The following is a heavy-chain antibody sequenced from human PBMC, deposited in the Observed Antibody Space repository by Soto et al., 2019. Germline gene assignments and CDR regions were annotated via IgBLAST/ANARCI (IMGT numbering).Heavy chain of an antibody. Sequence: PGGSLRLSCAASGFTFSSYAINWVRQAPGKGLEWVSSIAPSGISSYYGDSVKGRFTISRDNSKNTVYLQMKSLRAEDTAIYYCARDMAPGIAGSTTPFDSWGQGTLVTVSS. CDR2: IAPSGISS. CDR1: GFTFSSYA. D-gene: IGHD1-26*01. V-gene: IGHV3-23*01. J-gene: IGHJ4*02. CDR3: ARDMAPGIAGSTTPFDS.